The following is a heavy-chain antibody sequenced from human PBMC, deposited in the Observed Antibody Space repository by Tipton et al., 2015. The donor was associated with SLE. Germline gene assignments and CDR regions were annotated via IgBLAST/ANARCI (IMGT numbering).Heavy chain of an antibody. CDR1: GFTFSSYS. V-gene: IGHV3-21*01. D-gene: IGHD1-7*01. CDR3: ARGGTAPGTLYFDL. Sequence: SLRLSCAASGFTFSSYSMNWVRQAPGKGLEWVSSISSSSSYIYYADSVKGRFTISRDNAKNSLYLQMNSLRPEDTAVYYCARGGTAPGTLYFDLWGQGILVTVSS. J-gene: IGHJ4*02. CDR2: ISSSSSYI.